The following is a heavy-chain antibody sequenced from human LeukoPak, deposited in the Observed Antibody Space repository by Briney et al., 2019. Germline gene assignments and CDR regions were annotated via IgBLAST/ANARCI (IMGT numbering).Heavy chain of an antibody. V-gene: IGHV3-48*01. D-gene: IGHD4-17*01. J-gene: IGHJ4*02. CDR2: ITFSSSII. CDR3: ARDRLHYGEYEKTFDY. CDR1: GFTFSSYS. Sequence: PGGSLRLSRAASGFTFSSYSMNWVRQAPGKGLEWVSYITFSSSIIYYADSVKGRFTISRDNAKKSLYLQMNSLRAEDTAVYYCARDRLHYGEYEKTFDYWGQGTLVSVSS.